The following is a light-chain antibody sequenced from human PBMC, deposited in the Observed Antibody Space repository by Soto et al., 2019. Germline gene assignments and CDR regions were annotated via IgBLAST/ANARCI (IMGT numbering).Light chain of an antibody. J-gene: IGKJ5*01. CDR1: QTISSW. V-gene: IGKV1-5*01. Sequence: DIQMTQSPSTLSGAVGDRVTITCRASQTISSWLAWYQQKPGKAPKLLIYDASSVESGVPSRFSGSGSGTEFTLTISSLQPDDFATDYCQQYNSYSMYTFGQGTRLEI. CDR2: DAS. CDR3: QQYNSYSMYT.